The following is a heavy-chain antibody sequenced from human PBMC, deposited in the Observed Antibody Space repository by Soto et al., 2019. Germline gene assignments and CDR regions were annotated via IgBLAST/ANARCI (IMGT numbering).Heavy chain of an antibody. CDR3: AKDPTYDYGYFDS. J-gene: IGHJ4*02. V-gene: IGHV3-23*01. D-gene: IGHD4-17*01. CDR1: GFTFSSYA. Sequence: EVQLLESGGDLVQPGGSLRLSCAASGFTFSSYAINWVRQAPGKGLEWVSTIRTSVGDTYYAASVKGRFTISRDNSKSTVYLHLNSLRAEDTAIYYCAKDPTYDYGYFDSWGQGTLVTVSS. CDR2: IRTSVGDT.